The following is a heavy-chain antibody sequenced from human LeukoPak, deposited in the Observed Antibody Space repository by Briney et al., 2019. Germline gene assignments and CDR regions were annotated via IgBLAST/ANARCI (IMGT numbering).Heavy chain of an antibody. Sequence: SETXSLTCAVYGGSFSGXYWSWXXQPPGKGLEXXGYIYYSGSTNYNPSLKSRVTISVDTSKNQFSLKLSSVTAADSAVYYCARGYGSGSQRDFDCWGQGTLVTVSS. D-gene: IGHD3-10*01. CDR1: GGSFSGXY. J-gene: IGHJ4*02. V-gene: IGHV4-59*01. CDR3: ARGYGSGSQRDFDC. CDR2: IYYSGST.